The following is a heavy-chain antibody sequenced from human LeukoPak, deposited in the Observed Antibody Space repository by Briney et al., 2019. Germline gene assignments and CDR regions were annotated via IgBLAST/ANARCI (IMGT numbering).Heavy chain of an antibody. Sequence: PSETLSLTCTVSGGSISSSSYYWGWIRQPPGKGLEWIGSIYYSGSTYYNPSLKSRVTISVDTSKNQFSLKLSSVTAADTAVYYCASSWIQLDWFDPWGQGTLVTVSS. D-gene: IGHD5-18*01. CDR2: IYYSGST. CDR1: GGSISSSSYY. J-gene: IGHJ5*02. CDR3: ASSWIQLDWFDP. V-gene: IGHV4-39*01.